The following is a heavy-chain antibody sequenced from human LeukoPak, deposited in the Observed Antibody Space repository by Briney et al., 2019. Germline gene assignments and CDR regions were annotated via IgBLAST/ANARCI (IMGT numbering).Heavy chain of an antibody. J-gene: IGHJ6*02. CDR2: MNPNSGNT. V-gene: IGHV1-8*01. CDR3: ARVRYCSGGSCYPGIPPYGMDV. CDR1: GYTFTSYD. D-gene: IGHD2-15*01. Sequence: GASVKVSCKASGYTFTSYDINWVRQATGQGLEWMGWMNPNSGNTGYAQKFQGRVTMTRNTSISTAYMELSSLRPEDTAVYYCARVRYCSGGSCYPGIPPYGMDVWGQGTTVTVSS.